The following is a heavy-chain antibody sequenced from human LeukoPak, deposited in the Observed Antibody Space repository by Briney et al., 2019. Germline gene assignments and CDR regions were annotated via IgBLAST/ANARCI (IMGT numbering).Heavy chain of an antibody. V-gene: IGHV4-59*02. CDR2: THHSGNT. CDR1: GDSVSGYY. D-gene: IGHD6-13*01. CDR3: ARVPQAAGNVDY. Sequence: SETLSLTCIVSGDSVSGYYWNWIRQPPGKGLEWIGYTHHSGNTLYNPSLKSRVTTSVDTSKNQFSLKLSSMTAADTAVYYCARVPQAAGNVDYWGQGALVTVSS. J-gene: IGHJ4*02.